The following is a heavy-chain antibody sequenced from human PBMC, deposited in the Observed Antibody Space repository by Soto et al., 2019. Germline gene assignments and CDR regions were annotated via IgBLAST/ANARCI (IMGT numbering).Heavy chain of an antibody. CDR3: AREVPAAIGY. J-gene: IGHJ4*02. V-gene: IGHV3-48*01. Sequence: EVQLVESGGGLVQPGGSLRISCAASGFTFSSYSMNWVRQAPGKGLEWVSYISSSSSTIYYADSGKGRFTISRDNAKKSLYLQMNSLRAEDTAVYYCAREVPAAIGYWGQGTLVTVSS. CDR1: GFTFSSYS. D-gene: IGHD2-2*02. CDR2: ISSSSSTI.